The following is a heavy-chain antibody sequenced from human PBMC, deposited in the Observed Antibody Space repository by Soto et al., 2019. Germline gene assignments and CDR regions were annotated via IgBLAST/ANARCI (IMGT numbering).Heavy chain of an antibody. CDR2: IYISENT. CDR1: GGSISSDY. D-gene: IGHD6-13*01. J-gene: IGHJ5*02. CDR3: ARGVGRSSWTSFDP. V-gene: IGHV4-4*07. Sequence: PSETLSLTCTVSGGSISSDYWSWIRQPAGKGLEWIGRIYISENTHYNPSLRSRVSMSLDTSKNQLSLNLSSVTAADTAVYYCARGVGRSSWTSFDPWGRGTLVTVSS.